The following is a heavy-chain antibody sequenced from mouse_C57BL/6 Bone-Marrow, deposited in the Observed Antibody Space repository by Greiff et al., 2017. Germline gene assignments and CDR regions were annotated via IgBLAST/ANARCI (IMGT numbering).Heavy chain of an antibody. CDR2: INPSNGGT. CDR1: GYTFPSYW. CDR3: SRYFYSNGYFDY. D-gene: IGHD2-5*01. V-gene: IGHV1-53*01. J-gene: IGHJ2*01. Sequence: VQLQQPGTELVKPVASVKLSCKASGYTFPSYWMHWVKQMPGQCLAWIGYINPSNGGTNYNEKLKSKATLTVDKTSSTAYMQHSSLTSEDSAVYYCSRYFYSNGYFDYGGQGTTLTVSS.